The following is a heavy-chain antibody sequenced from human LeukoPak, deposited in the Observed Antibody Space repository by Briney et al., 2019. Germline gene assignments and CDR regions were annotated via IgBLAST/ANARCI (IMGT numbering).Heavy chain of an antibody. V-gene: IGHV3-9*03. CDR3: AKDKGGYFYYFDY. CDR2: ISWNSGSI. CDR1: GFTCDDYA. Sequence: PGGSLRLSCAASGFTCDDYAMHCVRQAPGKGLEWVSGISWNSGSIGYADSVKGRFTISRDNAKDSLYLQMNSLRAEDMALYYCAKDKGGYFYYFDYWGQGTLVTVSS. J-gene: IGHJ4*02. D-gene: IGHD3-22*01.